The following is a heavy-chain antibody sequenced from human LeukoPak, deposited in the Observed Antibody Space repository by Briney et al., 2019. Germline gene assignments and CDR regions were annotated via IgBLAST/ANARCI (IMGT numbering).Heavy chain of an antibody. J-gene: IGHJ4*02. CDR2: IYYSGSA. Sequence: SETLSLTCTVSGGSISSYYWSWIRQPPGKGLEWIGYIYYSGSANYNLSLKSRVTISVDTSKNQFSLKLSSVTAADTAVYYCASSMDSGSSPIDYWGQGTLVTVSS. CDR1: GGSISSYY. D-gene: IGHD3-10*01. V-gene: IGHV4-59*01. CDR3: ASSMDSGSSPIDY.